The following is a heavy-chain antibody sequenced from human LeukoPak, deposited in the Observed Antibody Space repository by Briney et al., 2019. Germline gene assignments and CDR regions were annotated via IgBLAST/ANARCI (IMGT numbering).Heavy chain of an antibody. J-gene: IGHJ2*01. V-gene: IGHV1-18*01. CDR1: GYSFTSYS. Sequence: ASVKVSCKASGYSFTSYSMTWVRQAPGQGLEWMGWISTYNGNTKYAQKLQGRVTMTRDTSTSTAYMEVRSLRSDDTAVYYCARDNGDYGDWYFDLWGRGTLVTVSS. D-gene: IGHD4-17*01. CDR2: ISTYNGNT. CDR3: ARDNGDYGDWYFDL.